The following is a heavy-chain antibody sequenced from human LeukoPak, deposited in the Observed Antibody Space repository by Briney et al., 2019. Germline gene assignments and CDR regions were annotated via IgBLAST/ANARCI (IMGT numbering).Heavy chain of an antibody. V-gene: IGHV4-59*01. Sequence: SSETLSLTCTVSGGSISSYYWSWIRQPPGKGLEWIGYIYYSGSTNYNPSLKSRVTISVDTSKNQFSLKLSSVTAADTAVYYCARAGYYDGSGYYRDPPDFDYWGQGTLVTVSS. CDR3: ARAGYYDGSGYYRDPPDFDY. D-gene: IGHD3-22*01. CDR2: IYYSGST. CDR1: GGSISSYY. J-gene: IGHJ4*02.